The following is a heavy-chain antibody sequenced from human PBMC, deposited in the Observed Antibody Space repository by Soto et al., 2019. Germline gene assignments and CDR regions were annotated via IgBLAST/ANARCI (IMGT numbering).Heavy chain of an antibody. V-gene: IGHV4-34*01. CDR2: INHSGST. D-gene: IGHD3-16*02. CDR3: ARGLYYDYVWGSYRRMSAFDI. CDR1: GGSFSGYY. J-gene: IGHJ3*02. Sequence: SETLSLTCAVYGGSFSGYYWSWIRQPPGKGLEWIGEINHSGSTNYNPSLKSRVTISVDTSKNQFSLKLSSVTAADTAVYYCARGLYYDYVWGSYRRMSAFDIWGQGTMVTVS.